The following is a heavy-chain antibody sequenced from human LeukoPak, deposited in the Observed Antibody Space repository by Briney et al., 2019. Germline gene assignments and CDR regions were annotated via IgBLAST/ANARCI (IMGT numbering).Heavy chain of an antibody. CDR1: KFTFSSYA. J-gene: IGHJ4*02. CDR3: ARDRPGRIGELGILFILGY. Sequence: AGGSLRLSCTASKFTFSSYAMHWVRQAPGKGLEWVAVISYDGSNKYYADSVKGRFTISRDNSKNTLYLQMNSLRAEDTAVYYCARDRPGRIGELGILFILGYWGQGTLVTVSS. V-gene: IGHV3-30-3*01. CDR2: ISYDGSNK. D-gene: IGHD7-27*01.